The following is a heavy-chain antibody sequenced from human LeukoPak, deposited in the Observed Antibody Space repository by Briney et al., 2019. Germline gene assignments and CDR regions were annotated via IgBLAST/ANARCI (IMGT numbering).Heavy chain of an antibody. CDR2: ISYGGSNK. CDR1: GFTFSSYA. J-gene: IGHJ4*02. CDR3: ARDPQAGRWPGFDY. V-gene: IGHV3-30*04. Sequence: GRSLRLSCAASGFTFSSYAMHWVRQAPGKGLEWVSVISYGGSNKYYADSVKGRFTISRDNSKNTLYLQMNSLRAEDTAVYYCARDPQAGRWPGFDYWGQGTLVTVSS. D-gene: IGHD1-26*01.